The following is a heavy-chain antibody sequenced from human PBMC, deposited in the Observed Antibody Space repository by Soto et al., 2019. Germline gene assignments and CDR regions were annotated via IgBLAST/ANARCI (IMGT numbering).Heavy chain of an antibody. J-gene: IGHJ4*01. D-gene: IGHD6-19*01. V-gene: IGHV4-38-2*02. CDR3: ARVHVMVVAGSTFDY. CDR2: IYHGGTT. Sequence: SEALALTCTVSGYSISIVSYWAWIRRAPGKGPEWIASIYHGGTTFYNPSLKSRITISVDTSNNQFSLKLTSVTAADTAVYYCARVHVMVVAGSTFDYWGHGTLVTVSS. CDR1: GYSISIVSY.